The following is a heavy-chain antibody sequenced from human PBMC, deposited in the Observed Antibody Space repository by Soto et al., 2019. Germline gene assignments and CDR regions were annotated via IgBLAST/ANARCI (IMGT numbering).Heavy chain of an antibody. CDR1: GGTFSSYA. CDR2: IIPIFGTA. V-gene: IGHV1-69*06. Sequence: GASVKVSCKASGGTFSSYAISWVRQAPGQGLEWMGGIIPIFGTANYAQKFQGRVTITADKSTSTAYMELSSLRSEDTAVYYCARDYYDSSGYSYFDYWGQGTLVTVSS. D-gene: IGHD3-22*01. CDR3: ARDYYDSSGYSYFDY. J-gene: IGHJ4*02.